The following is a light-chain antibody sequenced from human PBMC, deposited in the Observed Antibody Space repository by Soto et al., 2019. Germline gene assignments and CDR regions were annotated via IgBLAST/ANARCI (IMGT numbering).Light chain of an antibody. J-gene: IGLJ2*01. CDR3: AAWDDSLSGVV. V-gene: IGLV1-47*01. CDR2: RNN. Sequence: QSVLTQPPSASGTPGQRITISCSGSSSNIGSNYVYWYQQLPGTAPKLVISRNNRRPSGVPDRFSGSKSGTSASLAISGLRSEDEADYYCAAWDDSLSGVVFGGGTKVTVL. CDR1: SSNIGSNY.